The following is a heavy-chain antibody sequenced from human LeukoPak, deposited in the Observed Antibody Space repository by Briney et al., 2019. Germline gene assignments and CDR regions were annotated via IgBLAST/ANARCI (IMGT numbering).Heavy chain of an antibody. J-gene: IGHJ4*02. CDR2: IIPIFGTA. CDR1: GYTFTSYG. V-gene: IGHV1-69*13. Sequence: ASVKVSCKASGYTFTSYGISWVRQAPGQGLEWMGGIIPIFGTANYAQKFQGRVTITADESTSTAYMELSSLRSEDTAVYYCASGAATPQGSIYFDYWGQGTLVTVSS. CDR3: ASGAATPQGSIYFDY. D-gene: IGHD2-15*01.